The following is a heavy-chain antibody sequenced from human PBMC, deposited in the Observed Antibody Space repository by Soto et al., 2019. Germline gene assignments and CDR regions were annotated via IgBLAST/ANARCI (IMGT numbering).Heavy chain of an antibody. D-gene: IGHD2-15*01. CDR3: AKAQGGSYFDY. V-gene: IGHV3-23*01. CDR1: GFTFSSRA. J-gene: IGHJ4*02. Sequence: PGGSLRLSCAAPGFTFSSRAMGWVRQAPGKGLEWVSSISGSGGGTYYADSVKGRFTISRDNSKNMLYLQMNNLRAEDTAVYYCAKAQGGSYFDYWGQGTLVTVSS. CDR2: ISGSGGGT.